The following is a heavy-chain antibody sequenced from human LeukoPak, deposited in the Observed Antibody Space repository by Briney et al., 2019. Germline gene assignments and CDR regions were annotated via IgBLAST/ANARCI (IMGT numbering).Heavy chain of an antibody. Sequence: SETLSLTCTVSGGSVSSGSYYWSWIRQPPGKGLEWIGYIYYSGSTNYNPSLKSRVTISVDTSKNQFSLKLSSVTAADTAVYYCARGMVRGVTTSENWFDPWGQGTLVTVSS. J-gene: IGHJ5*02. CDR1: GGSVSSGSYY. CDR3: ARGMVRGVTTSENWFDP. D-gene: IGHD3-10*01. CDR2: IYYSGST. V-gene: IGHV4-61*01.